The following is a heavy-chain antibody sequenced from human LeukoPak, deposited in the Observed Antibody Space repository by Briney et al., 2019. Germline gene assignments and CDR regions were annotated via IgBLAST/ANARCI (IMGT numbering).Heavy chain of an antibody. V-gene: IGHV3-20*04. D-gene: IGHD3-22*01. CDR2: INWNGGST. Sequence: GGSLRLSCAASGFTFDDYGMSWVCQAPGKGLEWVSGINWNGGSTGYADSVKGRFTISRDNAKNSLYLQMNSLRAEDTAVYYCVRDWGYDSSGYWQKYFDTWGQGTLVTVSS. CDR3: VRDWGYDSSGYWQKYFDT. CDR1: GFTFDDYG. J-gene: IGHJ4*02.